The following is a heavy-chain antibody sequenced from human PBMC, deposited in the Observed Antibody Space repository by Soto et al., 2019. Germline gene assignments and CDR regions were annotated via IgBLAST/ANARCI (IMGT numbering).Heavy chain of an antibody. D-gene: IGHD3-22*01. CDR3: ARGITMIVVVIPRKATTNWFDP. J-gene: IGHJ5*02. CDR2: IYYSGST. Sequence: QLQLQESGPGLVKPSETLSLTCTVSGGSISSSSYYWGWIRQPPGKGLEWIGSIYYSGSTYYNPSLKSRVTLSVDTSKNQFSLKLSSVTAADTAVYYCARGITMIVVVIPRKATTNWFDPWGQGTLVTVSS. V-gene: IGHV4-39*01. CDR1: GGSISSSSYY.